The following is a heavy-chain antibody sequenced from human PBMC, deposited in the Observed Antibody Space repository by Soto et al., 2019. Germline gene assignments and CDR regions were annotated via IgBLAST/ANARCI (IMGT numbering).Heavy chain of an antibody. CDR3: ARVDDSGNWFDP. CDR2: IIPIFVTA. Sequence: QVQLLQSGAEVKKPGSSVKVSCKASGGTFSSYAISWVRQAPGQGLEWMGGIIPIFVTANYAQKFQGRVTITADKSTSTAYMELSSLSSEDTAVYYCARVDDSGNWFDPWGSGTLVTVSS. CDR1: GGTFSSYA. J-gene: IGHJ5*02. D-gene: IGHD3-10*01. V-gene: IGHV1-69*06.